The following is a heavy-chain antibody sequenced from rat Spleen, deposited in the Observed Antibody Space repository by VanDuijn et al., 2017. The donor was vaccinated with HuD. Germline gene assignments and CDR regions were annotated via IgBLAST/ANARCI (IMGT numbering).Heavy chain of an antibody. CDR1: GFTFSDYG. CDR3: ARRHFGYTDYFDY. Sequence: EVQLVESGGGLVQPGRSLKLSCAASGFTFSDYGVAWVRQAPAQGLEWVATISAGGGGTYYPDSVKGRFTISRDNAKSTLYLQMDSLRSEDTATYYCARRHFGYTDYFDYWGQGVMVTVSS. V-gene: IGHV5-29*01. D-gene: IGHD1-4*01. CDR2: ISAGGGGT. J-gene: IGHJ2*01.